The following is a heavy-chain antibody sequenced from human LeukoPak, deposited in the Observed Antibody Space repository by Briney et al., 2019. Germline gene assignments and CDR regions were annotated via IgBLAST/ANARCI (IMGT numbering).Heavy chain of an antibody. CDR2: IYHSGST. D-gene: IGHD1-26*01. V-gene: IGHV4-38-2*01. CDR3: ARGGAWAAYPFDY. Sequence: PSETLSLTCAVSGYSISSGYYWGWIRQPPGKGLEWIGSIYHSGSTYYNPSLKSRVTISVDTSKNQFSLKLSSVTAADTAVYYCARGGAWAAYPFDYWGQGTLVPVSS. J-gene: IGHJ4*02. CDR1: GYSISSGYY.